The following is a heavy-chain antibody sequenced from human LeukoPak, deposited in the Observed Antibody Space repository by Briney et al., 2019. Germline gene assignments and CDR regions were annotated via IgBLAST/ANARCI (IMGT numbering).Heavy chain of an antibody. D-gene: IGHD5-24*01. V-gene: IGHV3-21*01. J-gene: IGHJ4*02. CDR3: ARDGVATNDC. Sequence: GGALRLSCVASGFTFSSYSMNWVRQAPGKGLEWVSSISSSSSYIYYADSVKGRFTISRDNAKNSLYLQMNNLRAEDTAVYYCARDGVATNDCWGQGTLVTVSS. CDR1: GFTFSSYS. CDR2: ISSSSSYI.